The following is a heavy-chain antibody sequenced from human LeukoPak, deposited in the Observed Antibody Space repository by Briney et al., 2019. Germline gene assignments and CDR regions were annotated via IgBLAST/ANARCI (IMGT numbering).Heavy chain of an antibody. J-gene: IGHJ6*02. CDR2: ISAYNGNT. Sequence: ASVKVSCKASGYTFTSYGISWVRQAPGQGLEWMGWISAYNGNTNYAQKLQGRVTMTTDTSTSTAYMELRSLRSDDTAVYYCARAISADILTGPPPYYYYYYGMDVWGQGTTVTVSS. CDR1: GYTFTSYG. CDR3: ARAISADILTGPPPYYYYYYGMDV. V-gene: IGHV1-18*01. D-gene: IGHD3-9*01.